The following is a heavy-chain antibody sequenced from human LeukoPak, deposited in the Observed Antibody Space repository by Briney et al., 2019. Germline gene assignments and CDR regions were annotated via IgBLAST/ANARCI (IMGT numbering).Heavy chain of an antibody. D-gene: IGHD4-17*01. CDR1: GFTFSSYA. CDR2: ISYDGSNK. V-gene: IGHV3-30*04. CDR3: ARDRAMTTVTTGLGWGIDY. J-gene: IGHJ4*02. Sequence: GGSLRLSCAASGFTFSSYAMHWVRQAPGKGLGWVAVISYDGSNKYYADSVKGRFTISRDNSKNTLYLQMNSLRAEDTAVYYCARDRAMTTVTTGLGWGIDYWGQGTLVTVSS.